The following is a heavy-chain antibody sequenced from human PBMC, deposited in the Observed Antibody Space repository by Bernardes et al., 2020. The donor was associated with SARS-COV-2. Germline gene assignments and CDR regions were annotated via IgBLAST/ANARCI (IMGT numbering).Heavy chain of an antibody. D-gene: IGHD3-10*01. V-gene: IGHV4-59*02. CDR3: ARGINMIRVYDAFDI. J-gene: IGHJ3*02. CDR2: IYYSGDT. CDR1: SGAVNNYY. Sequence: SETLSPTCTVTSGAVNNYYCSRTRQPPGKGLEWIGLIYYSGDTNYNPSLKSRVTISIDTSRNHFSLRLSSVSAADTAVYYCARGINMIRVYDAFDIWGQGTVVTVSS.